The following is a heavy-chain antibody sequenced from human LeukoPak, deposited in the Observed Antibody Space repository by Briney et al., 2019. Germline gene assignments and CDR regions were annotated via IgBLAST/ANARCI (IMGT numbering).Heavy chain of an antibody. CDR1: GDSLRTNNYF. CDR2: IHPSGSR. V-gene: IGHV4-61*01. CDR3: GRHPTGGYPSGFYEIDP. J-gene: IGHJ5*02. Sequence: SETLSLTCSLSGDSLRTNNYFRAWIRQPPGRGLEWIGFIHPSGSRTYNPSLQSRVTISVDTSKNQVSLTLTSVTSPDTAVYYCGRHPTGGYPSGFYEIDPWGQGALVTVSS. D-gene: IGHD3-3*01.